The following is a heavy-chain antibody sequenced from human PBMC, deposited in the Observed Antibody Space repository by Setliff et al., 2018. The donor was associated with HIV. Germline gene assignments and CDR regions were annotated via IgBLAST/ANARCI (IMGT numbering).Heavy chain of an antibody. Sequence: KPSETLSLTCAVSGVSISNSNWWTWVRQPPGKGLEWIGEVSHSGTTNYNPSLKSRVTISVDTSKNQFSLKLSSVTAADTAVYYCARATSAGYSYGYRFRGAFDIWGQGTMVTVSS. D-gene: IGHD5-18*01. V-gene: IGHV4-4*02. CDR3: ARATSAGYSYGYRFRGAFDI. CDR2: VSHSGTT. J-gene: IGHJ3*02. CDR1: GVSISNSNW.